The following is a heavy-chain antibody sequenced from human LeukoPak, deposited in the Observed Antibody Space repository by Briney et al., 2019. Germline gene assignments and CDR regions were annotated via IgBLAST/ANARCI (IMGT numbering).Heavy chain of an antibody. V-gene: IGHV3-43*02. CDR3: AKDMHYDSSGYYYVGFDY. Sequence: GGSLRLSCAASGFPFDDYTMHWVRQAPGKGLEWVSLISGDGGSTFYADSVKGRFTISRDNSKISLYLQMNSLRTEDTALYYCAKDMHYDSSGYYYVGFDYWGQGTLVTVSS. D-gene: IGHD3-22*01. CDR1: GFPFDDYT. J-gene: IGHJ4*02. CDR2: ISGDGGST.